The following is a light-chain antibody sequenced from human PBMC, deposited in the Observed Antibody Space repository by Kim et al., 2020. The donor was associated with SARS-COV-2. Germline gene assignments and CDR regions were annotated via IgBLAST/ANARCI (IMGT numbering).Light chain of an antibody. V-gene: IGLV2-8*01. Sequence: QSALTQPPSASGSPGQSVTISCTGTSSDVGGYNYVSWYQQHPGKAPKFIIYEVSKRPSGVPDRFSGSKSGNTASLTVSGLQAEDEADYYCSSYAGSNIVIFGGETQLTVL. J-gene: IGLJ2*01. CDR2: EVS. CDR1: SSDVGGYNY. CDR3: SSYAGSNIVI.